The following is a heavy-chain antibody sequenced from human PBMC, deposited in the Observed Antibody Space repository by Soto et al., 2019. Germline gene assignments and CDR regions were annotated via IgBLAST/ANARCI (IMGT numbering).Heavy chain of an antibody. Sequence: SETLSLTCTVSGGSISSSSYYWGWIRQPPGKGLEWIGSIYYSGSTYYNPSLKSRVTISVETSKNQFSLKLSSVTAADTAVYYCARQIVSYDYIWGSYRAVYYFDYWGQGTLVTVSS. CDR3: ARQIVSYDYIWGSYRAVYYFDY. CDR2: IYYSGST. J-gene: IGHJ4*02. CDR1: GGSISSSSYY. D-gene: IGHD3-16*02. V-gene: IGHV4-39*01.